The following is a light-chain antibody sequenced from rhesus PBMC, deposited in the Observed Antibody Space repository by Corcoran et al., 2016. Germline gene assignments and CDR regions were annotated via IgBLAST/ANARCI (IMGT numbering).Light chain of an antibody. CDR3: LQYSSSPYS. J-gene: IGKJ2*01. Sequence: DIQMTQSPSSLSASVGDTVTITCRASQIISSWLDWYQQKPGKAPKLLTEKASSLQSGVPSRSSGIGSWTDFTLTLSSLQPEDFATYYCLQYSSSPYSFGQGTKVEIK. CDR1: QIISSW. CDR2: KAS. V-gene: IGKV1-22*01.